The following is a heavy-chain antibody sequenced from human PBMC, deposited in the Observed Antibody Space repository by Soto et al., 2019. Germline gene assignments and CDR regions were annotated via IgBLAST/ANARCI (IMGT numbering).Heavy chain of an antibody. CDR1: GGSISSYY. D-gene: IGHD3-3*01. V-gene: IGHV4-59*01. CDR3: ARVYYDFWSGYRANNWFDP. Sequence: PSETLSLTCTVSGGSISSYYWSWIRQPPGKGLEWIGYIYYSGSTNYNPSLKSRVTISVDTSKNQFSLKLSSVTAADTAVYYCARVYYDFWSGYRANNWFDPWGQGTLVTVSS. CDR2: IYYSGST. J-gene: IGHJ5*02.